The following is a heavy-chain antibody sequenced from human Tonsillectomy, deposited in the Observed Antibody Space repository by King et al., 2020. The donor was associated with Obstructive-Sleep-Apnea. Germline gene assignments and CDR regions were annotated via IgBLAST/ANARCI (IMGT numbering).Heavy chain of an antibody. D-gene: IGHD5-18*01. V-gene: IGHV4-39*07. Sequence: QLQESGPGLVKPSETLSLSCTVSGGSISSSSYYWGWIRQPPGKGLEWIGTIYYSGTTYYNPSLKRRVTISVDTSKIQFSLNLTSVTAPDTAVYYCARTLSIYSYGYFDYWGQGTLVTVSS. CDR3: ARTLSIYSYGYFDY. CDR1: GGSISSSSYY. CDR2: IYYSGTT. J-gene: IGHJ4*02.